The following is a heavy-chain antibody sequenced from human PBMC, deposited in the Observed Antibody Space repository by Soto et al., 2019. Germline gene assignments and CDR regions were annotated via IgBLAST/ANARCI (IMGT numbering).Heavy chain of an antibody. J-gene: IGHJ5*02. V-gene: IGHV4-59*11. CDR1: GGSMSRHS. D-gene: IGHD6-19*01. Sequence: QLHLQESGPGLVKPSETLSLICTVSGGSMSRHSWSWFQQPPGKGLEWIGYIFHSGATKYNPSLKSRLTISLDTSKNQFSLRLTSVTAADTAVYYCARRGSDIAVAGDWFDPWGQGTLVTVSS. CDR2: IFHSGAT. CDR3: ARRGSDIAVAGDWFDP.